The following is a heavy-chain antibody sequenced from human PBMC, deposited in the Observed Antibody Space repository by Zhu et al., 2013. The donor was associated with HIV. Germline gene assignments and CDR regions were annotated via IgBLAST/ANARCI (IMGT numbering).Heavy chain of an antibody. CDR1: GFTFSNCA. V-gene: IGHV3-23*01. J-gene: IGHJ3*01. CDR3: AKDRVLVRTNYKVARTFHGFDF. D-gene: IGHD1-1*01. CDR2: ISVSGGGP. Sequence: EVQLLESGGGLVQPGGSLSLSCVASGFTFSNCAMSWVRQIPGKGLEWVSGISVSGGGPHYADSVKGRFTISRDNSKNTLHLQLNSLRAEDTAVYYCAKDRVLVRTNYKVARTFHGFDFWGQGTKVIVSS.